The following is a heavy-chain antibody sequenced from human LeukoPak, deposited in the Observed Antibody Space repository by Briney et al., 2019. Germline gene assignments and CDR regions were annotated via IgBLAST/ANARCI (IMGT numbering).Heavy chain of an antibody. D-gene: IGHD3-22*01. J-gene: IGHJ2*01. CDR2: IYHSGST. V-gene: IGHV4-38-2*02. CDR3: ARPYYYDSSGYYQRPNWYFDL. CDR1: GGSISSGYY. Sequence: SQTLSLTCTVSGGSISSGYYWGWIRQPPGKGLEWIGSIYHSGSTYYNPSLKSRVTISVDTSKNQFSLKLSSVTAADTAVYYCARPYYYDSSGYYQRPNWYFDLWGRGTLVTVSS.